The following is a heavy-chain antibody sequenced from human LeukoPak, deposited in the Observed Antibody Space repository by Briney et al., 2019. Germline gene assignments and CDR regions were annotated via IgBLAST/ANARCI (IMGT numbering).Heavy chain of an antibody. J-gene: IGHJ4*02. CDR2: IYSGGST. V-gene: IGHV3-53*01. CDR3: ASLGGIYYYDSSGYLTY. CDR1: GFTVSSNY. D-gene: IGHD3-22*01. Sequence: GGSLRLSCAASGFTVSSNYMSWVRQAPGKGLEWVSVIYSGGSTYYADYVKGRCTISRDNSKNTLYLQMNSLGAEDTAVYYCASLGGIYYYDSSGYLTYWGQGTLVTVSS.